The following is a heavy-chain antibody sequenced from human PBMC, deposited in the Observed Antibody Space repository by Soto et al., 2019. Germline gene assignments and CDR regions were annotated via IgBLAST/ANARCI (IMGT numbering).Heavy chain of an antibody. D-gene: IGHD2-2*01. Sequence: PSQTLSLTCAISGDSVSSNSAAWNWIRQSPSRGLECLGRTYYRSKWYNDYAVSVKSRITINPDTSKNQFSLQLNSVTPEDTAVYYCAREIVVVPAAMNYYYGMDVWGQGTTVTVSS. J-gene: IGHJ6*02. CDR3: AREIVVVPAAMNYYYGMDV. CDR1: GDSVSSNSAA. CDR2: TYYRSKWYN. V-gene: IGHV6-1*01.